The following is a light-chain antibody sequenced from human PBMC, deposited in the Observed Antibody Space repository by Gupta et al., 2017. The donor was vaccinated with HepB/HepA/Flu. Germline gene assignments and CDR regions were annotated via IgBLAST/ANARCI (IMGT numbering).Light chain of an antibody. Sequence: DIQMTQSPSALSASVGDRVTITCRASQTISNLLAWYQQKPGRAPKLLIYKTSTVESEVPSRFSGSGSGTEFTLTISSLQPEDFATYYCQLYNSASFTFGHGTKVDIK. V-gene: IGKV1-5*03. CDR1: QTISNL. J-gene: IGKJ3*01. CDR3: QLYNSASFT. CDR2: KTS.